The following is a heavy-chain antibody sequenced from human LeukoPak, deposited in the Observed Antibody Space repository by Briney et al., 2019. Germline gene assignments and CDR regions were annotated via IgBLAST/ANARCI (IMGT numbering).Heavy chain of an antibody. D-gene: IGHD5-18*01. CDR3: ARLTALAAY. CDR1: GYSFTDYY. V-gene: IGHV1-2*02. J-gene: IGHJ4*02. CDR2: INPNTTDT. Sequence: ASVKVSCKTSGYSFTDYYIHWVRQAPGQGVEWMGWINPNTTDTKYAQKFQGRVTMTRDTSINTAYMELSSLRYDDTAVYYCARLTALAAYWGQGTLVTVSS.